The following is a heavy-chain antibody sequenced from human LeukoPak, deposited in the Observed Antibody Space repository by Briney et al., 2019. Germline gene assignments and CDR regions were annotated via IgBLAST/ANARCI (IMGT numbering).Heavy chain of an antibody. J-gene: IGHJ4*02. V-gene: IGHV3-30*04. Sequence: PGGSLRLSCAASGFTFSSYAMHWVRQAPGKGLEWVAVISYDGSNKYYADSVKGRFTISRDNSKNTLYLQMNSLRSEDTAVYYCARATSIAARRPLYYFDYWGQGTLVTVSS. D-gene: IGHD6-6*01. CDR1: GFTFSSYA. CDR2: ISYDGSNK. CDR3: ARATSIAARRPLYYFDY.